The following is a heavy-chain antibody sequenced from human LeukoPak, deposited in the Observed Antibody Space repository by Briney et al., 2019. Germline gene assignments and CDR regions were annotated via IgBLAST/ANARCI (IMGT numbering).Heavy chain of an antibody. D-gene: IGHD2-2*01. Sequence: GSLRLSCAASGFTFSSYAMSWVRQAPGKGLEWVSGISGSGGSTYYADSVKGRFTISRDNSKNTLYLQMNSLRAEDTAVYYCAKSLLGSTSCYYHWGQGTLVTVSS. J-gene: IGHJ4*02. V-gene: IGHV3-23*01. CDR3: AKSLLGSTSCYYH. CDR1: GFTFSSYA. CDR2: ISGSGGST.